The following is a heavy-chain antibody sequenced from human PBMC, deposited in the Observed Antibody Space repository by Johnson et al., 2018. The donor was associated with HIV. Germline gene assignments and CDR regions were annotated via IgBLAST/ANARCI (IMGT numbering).Heavy chain of an antibody. D-gene: IGHD6-19*01. CDR1: GFTFSNYG. CDR3: AKGRERRQWLVQYDAFDI. Sequence: QVQLVESGGGVVQPGGSLRLSCTASGFTFSNYGMHWVSQAPGKGLEWVAFIRYDGNNKYYADSVKGRFTISRDKSKNTLYLQMISLRAEDTAVYYCAKGRERRQWLVQYDAFDIWGQGTMVTVSS. V-gene: IGHV3-30*02. CDR2: IRYDGNNK. J-gene: IGHJ3*02.